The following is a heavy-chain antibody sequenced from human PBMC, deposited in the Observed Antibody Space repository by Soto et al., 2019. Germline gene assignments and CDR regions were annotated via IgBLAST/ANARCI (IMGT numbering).Heavy chain of an antibody. CDR3: AREYSSSRYDLYYYYYGMDV. V-gene: IGHV1-3*01. CDR1: GYTFTSYA. J-gene: IGHJ6*02. CDR2: INAGNGNT. Sequence: ASVKVSCKASGYTFTSYAMHWVRQAPGQRLEWMGWINAGNGNTKYSQKFQGRVTITRDTSASTAYMELSSLRSEDTAVYYCAREYSSSRYDLYYYYYGMDVWGQGTTVTVSS. D-gene: IGHD6-13*01.